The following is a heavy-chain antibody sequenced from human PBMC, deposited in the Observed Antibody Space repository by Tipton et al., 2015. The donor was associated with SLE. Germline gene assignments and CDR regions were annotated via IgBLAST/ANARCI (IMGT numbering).Heavy chain of an antibody. CDR3: ASGILTGYAAFDI. CDR2: ISYSGST. CDR1: GVSISRYY. Sequence: TLSLTCTVSGVSISRYYWSWIRQSPGKALEWIGSISYSGSTNYNPSLKSRVTMSVDMSKNQFSLRMTSVTAADTAVYYCASGILTGYAAFDIWGPGTMVTVSS. V-gene: IGHV4-59*12. D-gene: IGHD3-9*01. J-gene: IGHJ3*02.